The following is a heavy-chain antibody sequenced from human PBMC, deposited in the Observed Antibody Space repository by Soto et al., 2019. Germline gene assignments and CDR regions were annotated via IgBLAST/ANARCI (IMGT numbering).Heavy chain of an antibody. CDR1: GFAISRGYY. D-gene: IGHD1-1*01. CDR3: AREKLGTTFFDN. CDR2: IYPSVSS. J-gene: IGHJ4*02. V-gene: IGHV4-38-2*02. Sequence: SETLSLTCSVSGFAISRGYYWSWVRQPPGKGLEWIGSIYPSVSSYHNPSLATRLRLSIDTSKNQFTLNLTSVTAADTALYFRAREKLGTTFFDNWGQGIQVTVSS.